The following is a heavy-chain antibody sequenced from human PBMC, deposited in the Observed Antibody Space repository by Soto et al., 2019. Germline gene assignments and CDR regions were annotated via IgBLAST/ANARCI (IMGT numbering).Heavy chain of an antibody. CDR2: IYYSGNT. CDR3: ARDFKLNSSPPGALDY. J-gene: IGHJ4*02. V-gene: IGHV4-30-4*01. CDR1: GDSISSGDYY. D-gene: IGHD6-13*01. Sequence: PSETLSLTCTVSGDSISSGDYYWSWIRQPPGKGLEGIGCIYYSGNTYYNPSLKRRFSISVDTSKNQFSLQLSSVTVADTAVYYCARDFKLNSSPPGALDYWGLGNVLTVSS.